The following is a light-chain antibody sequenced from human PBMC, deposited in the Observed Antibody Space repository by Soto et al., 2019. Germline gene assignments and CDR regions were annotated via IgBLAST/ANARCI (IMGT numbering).Light chain of an antibody. Sequence: DIQMTQSPSTLSASVGDRVTITCRASQSLNNELAWYQQKPGKAPNLLMYDASTLERGVPSRFSGTGSGTEFTLTISSLQPDDFATYYCQRYNSYSEAFGQGTKVDIK. V-gene: IGKV1-5*01. CDR2: DAS. CDR1: QSLNNE. CDR3: QRYNSYSEA. J-gene: IGKJ1*01.